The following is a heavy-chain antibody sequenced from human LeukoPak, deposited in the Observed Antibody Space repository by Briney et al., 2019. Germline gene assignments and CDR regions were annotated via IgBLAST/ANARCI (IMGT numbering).Heavy chain of an antibody. CDR2: IKQDGSEK. CDR1: GFTFSSYW. CDR3: ARDTGGGYSCYDC. Sequence: GGSLRLSCAASGFTFSSYWMTWILHAPGKGLVWVANIKQDGSEKYYVDSVKGRFTISRDNAKNSLYLQMNSLRAEDTAVYYCARDTGGGYSCYDCWGQGTLVTVSS. D-gene: IGHD5-18*01. J-gene: IGHJ4*02. V-gene: IGHV3-7*01.